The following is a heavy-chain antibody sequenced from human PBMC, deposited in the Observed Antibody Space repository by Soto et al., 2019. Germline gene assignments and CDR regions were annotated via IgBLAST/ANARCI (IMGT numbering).Heavy chain of an antibody. CDR1: GGSFSGYY. V-gene: IGHV4-34*01. Sequence: QVQLQQWGAGLLKPSETLSLTCAVYGGSFSGYYWSWIRQPPGKGLEWIGEINHSGSTNYNPSLKGRVTISVDTSKNQFSLKLSSVTAADTAVYYCARRRNYYDRSGYYYNWFDPWGQGTLVTVSS. CDR2: INHSGST. J-gene: IGHJ5*02. D-gene: IGHD3-22*01. CDR3: ARRRNYYDRSGYYYNWFDP.